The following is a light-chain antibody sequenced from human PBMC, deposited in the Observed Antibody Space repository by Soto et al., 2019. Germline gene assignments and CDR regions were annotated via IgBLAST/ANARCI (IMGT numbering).Light chain of an antibody. CDR3: MQALQSWT. Sequence: DVVMTQSPLSLPVTLGQPASISCRSSQSLVYSDGNTYLNWFQQRPGQSPRRLIYKVSNRDSGVPDRFSGSGSGTDFTLKISRVEAEDVGVYDCMQALQSWTFVQGTKVDIK. V-gene: IGKV2-30*01. CDR1: QSLVYSDGNTY. CDR2: KVS. J-gene: IGKJ1*01.